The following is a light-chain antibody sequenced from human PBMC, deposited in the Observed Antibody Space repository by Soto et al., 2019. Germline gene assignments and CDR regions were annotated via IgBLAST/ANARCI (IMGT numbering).Light chain of an antibody. CDR1: SSDVGGYNS. Sequence: QSVLTQPRSVSGSPGQSVTISCTGTSSDVGGYNSVSWYQQHPRKAPKLMIYDVTKRPSGVPDRFSGSKSGNTASLTISGLQAEDEADYYCCSYAGSYTWVFGGGTKLTVL. CDR3: CSYAGSYTWV. CDR2: DVT. V-gene: IGLV2-11*01. J-gene: IGLJ3*02.